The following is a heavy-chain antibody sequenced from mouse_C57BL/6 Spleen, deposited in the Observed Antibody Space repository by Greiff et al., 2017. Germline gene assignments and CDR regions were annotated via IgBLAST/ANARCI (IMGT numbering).Heavy chain of an antibody. Sequence: VQLQQSGPELVKPGASVKISCKASRYTFTDYYMNWVKQSHGKSLEWIGDINPNNGGTSYNQKFKGKATLTVDKSSSTAYMELRSLTSEDSAVYYCANYFDVWGTGTTVTVSS. CDR1: RYTFTDYY. V-gene: IGHV1-26*01. CDR3: ANYFDV. CDR2: INPNNGGT. J-gene: IGHJ1*03.